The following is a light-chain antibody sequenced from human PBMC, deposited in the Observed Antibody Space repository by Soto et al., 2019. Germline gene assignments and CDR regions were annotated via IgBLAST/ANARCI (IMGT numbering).Light chain of an antibody. CDR1: SSDVGTYNL. J-gene: IGLJ1*01. Sequence: QSVLTQPASVSGSPGQSITISCTGTSSDVGTYNLVSWYQQHPGKAPKLMIYEGSKRPSGVSNRFSGSKSGNTASLTISGLQAEDEADYYCCSYAGSSTSGVFGTGTKLTVL. V-gene: IGLV2-23*01. CDR3: CSYAGSSTSGV. CDR2: EGS.